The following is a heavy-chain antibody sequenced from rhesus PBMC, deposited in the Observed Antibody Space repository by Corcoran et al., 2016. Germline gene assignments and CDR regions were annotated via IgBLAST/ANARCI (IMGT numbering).Heavy chain of an antibody. D-gene: IGHD6-31*01. V-gene: IGHV2-95*01. J-gene: IGHJ4*01. Sequence: QVTLKESGPALVKPTQTLTLTCTFSGFSIRSTGTGVGWLRQPPGNALEWLASIYWNDSKYYSTSLKSRLTISKDTSKNQVVLTMTNMDPVDTATYYCARGPLYSSGWYYFDYWGQGVLVTISS. CDR2: IYWNDSK. CDR3: ARGPLYSSGWYYFDY. CDR1: GFSIRSTGTG.